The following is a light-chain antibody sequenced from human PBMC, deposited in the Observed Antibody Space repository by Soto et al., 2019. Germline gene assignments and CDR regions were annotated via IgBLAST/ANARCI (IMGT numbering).Light chain of an antibody. CDR1: QSVSSNS. V-gene: IGKV3-20*01. CDR3: QQYTRARYI. Sequence: EIVLTQSPGTLSLSPGERATLSCRASQSVSSNSLAWFQLKPGQAPRLXIYAASTRATGIPDRFSGSGSGTDFTLTISRLEPEDFAVYYCQQYTRARYIFGQGTKVDIK. J-gene: IGKJ2*01. CDR2: AAS.